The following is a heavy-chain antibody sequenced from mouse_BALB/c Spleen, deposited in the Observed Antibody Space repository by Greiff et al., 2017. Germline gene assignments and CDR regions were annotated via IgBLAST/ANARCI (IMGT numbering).Heavy chain of an antibody. CDR1: GYTFTSYW. V-gene: IGHV1-7*01. CDR2: INPSTGYT. Sequence: VQLQQSGAELAKPGASVKMSCKASGYTFTSYWMHWVKQRPGQGLEWIGYINPSTGYTEYNQKFKDKATLTADKSSSTAYMQLSSLTSEDSAVYYCARKALIYYGYDYAMEYWGQGTSGTVSS. J-gene: IGHJ4*01. D-gene: IGHD1-2*01. CDR3: ARKALIYYGYDYAMEY.